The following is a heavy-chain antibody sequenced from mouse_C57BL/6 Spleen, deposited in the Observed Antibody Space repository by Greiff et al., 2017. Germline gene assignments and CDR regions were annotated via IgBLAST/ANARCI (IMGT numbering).Heavy chain of an antibody. CDR3: ATYDYDVPFDY. Sequence: VQVVESGPELVKPGASVKISCKASGYAFSSSWMNWVKQRPGKGLEWIGRIYPGDGDTNYNGKFKGKATLTADKSSSTAYMQLSSLTSEDSAVYFCATYDYDVPFDYWGQGTTLTVSS. V-gene: IGHV1-82*01. J-gene: IGHJ2*01. D-gene: IGHD2-4*01. CDR2: IYPGDGDT. CDR1: GYAFSSSW.